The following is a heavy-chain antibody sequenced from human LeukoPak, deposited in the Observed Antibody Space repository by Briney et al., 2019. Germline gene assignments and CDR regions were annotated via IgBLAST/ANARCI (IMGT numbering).Heavy chain of an antibody. CDR1: GFTVSSNY. CDR2: IYSGGST. D-gene: IGHD5-12*01. CDR3: ARIGYSGYEGHGDYGSWPLDY. V-gene: IGHV3-66*01. Sequence: GGSLRLSCAASGFTVSSNYMSWVRQAAGKGLERVSVIYSGGSTYYADSVKGRFTISRDNSKNTLYLQMNSLRAEDTAVYYCARIGYSGYEGHGDYGSWPLDYWGQGTLVTVSS. J-gene: IGHJ4*02.